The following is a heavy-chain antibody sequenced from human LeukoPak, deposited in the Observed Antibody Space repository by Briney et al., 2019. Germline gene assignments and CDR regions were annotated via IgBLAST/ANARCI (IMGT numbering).Heavy chain of an antibody. CDR1: GFTFSNYA. V-gene: IGHV3-23*01. Sequence: GGSLRLSCAASGFTFSNYAMSWVRQAPGKGLEWVSGIGRSGDYTYYADSVKGRFTISRDNSKNTVYLQMNSLRAEDTAVYYCAKTTTGYSSGRYPGWPVDYWGQGTLVTVSS. CDR2: IGRSGDYT. J-gene: IGHJ4*02. D-gene: IGHD6-19*01. CDR3: AKTTTGYSSGRYPGWPVDY.